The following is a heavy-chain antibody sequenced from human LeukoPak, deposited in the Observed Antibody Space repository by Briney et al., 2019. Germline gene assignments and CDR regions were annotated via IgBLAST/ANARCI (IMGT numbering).Heavy chain of an antibody. J-gene: IGHJ6*03. D-gene: IGHD6-6*01. CDR3: ARHVQYSRENYYYYMDV. CDR1: GGSISSYY. Sequence: PSETLSLTRTVSGGSISSYYWSWIRQPPGKGLEWIGYIYTSGSTNYNPSLKSRVTISVDTSKNQFSLKLSSVTAADTAVYYCARHVQYSRENYYYYMDVWGKGTTVTVSS. V-gene: IGHV4-4*09. CDR2: IYTSGST.